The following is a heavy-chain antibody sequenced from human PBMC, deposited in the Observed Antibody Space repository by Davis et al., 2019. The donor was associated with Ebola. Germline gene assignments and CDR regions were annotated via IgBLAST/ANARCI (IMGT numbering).Heavy chain of an antibody. CDR2: IYPGDSDT. J-gene: IGHJ5*02. CDR1: GYSFSSYW. D-gene: IGHD2-2*01. CDR3: ARQGYCNSTSCNNWFDP. Sequence: GESLKISCKGSGYSFSSYWIGWVRQVPGKGLEWMGIIYPGDSDTRYSPSFQGQVTISADKSISTAYLQWSSLKASDTAMYYCARQGYCNSTSCNNWFDPWGQGTLVTVSS. V-gene: IGHV5-51*01.